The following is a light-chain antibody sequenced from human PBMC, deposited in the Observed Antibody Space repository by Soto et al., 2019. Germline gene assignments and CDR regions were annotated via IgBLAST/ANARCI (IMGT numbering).Light chain of an antibody. CDR3: ASSDDSLKGVL. CDR2: FND. CDR1: RSNIGSNL. J-gene: IGLJ3*02. Sequence: QSVLTQPPSASGTPGQRVSISCSGGRSNIGSNLVSWYQQLPGTAPKLLLYFNDQRPSAVPDRFSGSKSGTSASLAVSELQSEDEADYFCASSDDSLKGVLFGGGTKVTVL. V-gene: IGLV1-44*01.